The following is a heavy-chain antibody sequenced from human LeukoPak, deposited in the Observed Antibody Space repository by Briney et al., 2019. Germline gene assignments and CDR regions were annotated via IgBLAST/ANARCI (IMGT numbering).Heavy chain of an antibody. CDR3: GSGIAREESAATEC. CDR1: GFTFRNYE. V-gene: IGHV3-48*03. D-gene: IGHD6-13*01. J-gene: IGHJ4*02. CDR2: ISPSGDTI. Sequence: GGSLRLSCAASGFTFRNYEMSWVRQAPGKGLEWVSYISPSGDTIYYGDSVKGRFTISRDNARNTLYLQMDSLRVEDTAMYYCGSGIAREESAATECWGQGTVVTVSS.